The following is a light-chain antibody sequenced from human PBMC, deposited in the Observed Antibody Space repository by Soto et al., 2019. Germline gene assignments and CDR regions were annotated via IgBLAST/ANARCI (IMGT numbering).Light chain of an antibody. V-gene: IGKV3D-20*02. Sequence: EIVLTQSPGPLSLSPGERATLSCRASQSVSSTYLAWYQQKPGQAPRLLIYRTSTRATGIPDRFSGSGSETDFTLTISSLEPEDFGVYYCLHRMNWPLTFGQGTRLEIK. J-gene: IGKJ5*01. CDR2: RTS. CDR1: QSVSSTY. CDR3: LHRMNWPLT.